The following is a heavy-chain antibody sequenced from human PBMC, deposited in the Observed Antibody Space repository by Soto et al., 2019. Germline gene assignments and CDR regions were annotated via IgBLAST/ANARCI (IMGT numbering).Heavy chain of an antibody. D-gene: IGHD4-17*01. Sequence: SETLSLTCAVSGGSISSGGYSWSWIRQPPGKGLEWIGYIYESGSTYYNPSLKSRVTISVDRSKNQFSLKLSSVTAADTAVYYCARAHYGDYGYGMDVWGQGTTVTVSS. CDR2: IYESGST. V-gene: IGHV4-30-2*01. CDR1: GGSISSGGYS. J-gene: IGHJ6*02. CDR3: ARAHYGDYGYGMDV.